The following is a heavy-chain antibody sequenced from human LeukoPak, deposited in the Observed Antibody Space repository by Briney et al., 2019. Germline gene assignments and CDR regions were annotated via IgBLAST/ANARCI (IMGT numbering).Heavy chain of an antibody. Sequence: PSETLSLTCTVSGGSISSSNWWSWVRQPPGKGLEWIGEIYHSGSTNYNPSLKSLVTISVDKSKNQFSLKLSSVTAADTAVYYCARETVWGYYYDSSGYPSSNGMDVWGQGTTVTVSS. V-gene: IGHV4-4*02. CDR3: ARETVWGYYYDSSGYPSSNGMDV. D-gene: IGHD3-22*01. CDR2: IYHSGST. CDR1: GGSISSSNW. J-gene: IGHJ6*02.